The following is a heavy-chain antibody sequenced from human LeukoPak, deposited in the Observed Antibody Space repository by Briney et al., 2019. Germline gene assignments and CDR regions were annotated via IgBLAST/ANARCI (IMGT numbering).Heavy chain of an antibody. Sequence: GASVTVSCKASGYTFTSYYMHWVRQAPGQGLEWMGIINPSGGSTSYAQKFQGRVTMTRDTSTSTVYMELSSLRSEDTAVYYCARDLRRIAVAGTEWFDPWGQGTLVTASS. CDR2: INPSGGST. CDR3: ARDLRRIAVAGTEWFDP. V-gene: IGHV1-46*01. CDR1: GYTFTSYY. J-gene: IGHJ5*02. D-gene: IGHD6-19*01.